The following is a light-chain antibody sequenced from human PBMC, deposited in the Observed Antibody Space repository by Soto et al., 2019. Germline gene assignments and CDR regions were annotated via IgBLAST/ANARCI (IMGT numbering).Light chain of an antibody. J-gene: IGLJ1*01. Sequence: QSVLTQPASLSGSPGQSITISCTGTSSDVGGYNYVSWYQQHPGKAPKLMIYDVSNRPSGVSNRFSGSKSGNTASLTISGLQAEDEADYYCSSYTSSSTLGYVFGTGTKVTV. CDR2: DVS. V-gene: IGLV2-14*01. CDR3: SSYTSSSTLGYV. CDR1: SSDVGGYNY.